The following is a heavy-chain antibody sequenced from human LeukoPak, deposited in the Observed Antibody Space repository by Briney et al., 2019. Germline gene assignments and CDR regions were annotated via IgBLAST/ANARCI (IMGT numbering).Heavy chain of an antibody. D-gene: IGHD3-22*01. J-gene: IGHJ3*02. CDR1: GFTVSSNY. CDR3: AREPMKQDAFDI. CDR2: IYSGGST. Sequence: GGSLRLSCAASGFTVSSNYMSWVRQAPGKGLEWVSVIYSGGSTYYADSVKGRFTISRDNSKNTLYLQMNSLRAEDTAVYYCAREPMKQDAFDIWGQGTMVTVSS. V-gene: IGHV3-66*01.